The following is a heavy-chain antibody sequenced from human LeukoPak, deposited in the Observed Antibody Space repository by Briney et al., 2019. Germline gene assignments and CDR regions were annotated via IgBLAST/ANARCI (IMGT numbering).Heavy chain of an antibody. Sequence: ASVKVSCKASGYTFTSYAMHWVRQAPGQRLDWMGWINAGNGNTKYSQEFQGRVTITRDTSASTAYMELSSLRSEDVAVYYCARALGIAATFDYWGQGTLVTVSS. V-gene: IGHV1-3*03. CDR3: ARALGIAATFDY. J-gene: IGHJ4*02. CDR2: INAGNGNT. CDR1: GYTFTSYA. D-gene: IGHD6-13*01.